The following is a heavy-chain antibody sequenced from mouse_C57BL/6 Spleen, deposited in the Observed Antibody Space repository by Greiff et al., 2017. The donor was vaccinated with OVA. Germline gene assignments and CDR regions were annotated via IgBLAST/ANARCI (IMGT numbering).Heavy chain of an antibody. D-gene: IGHD2-5*01. V-gene: IGHV5-4*01. J-gene: IGHJ3*01. CDR1: GFTFSSYA. CDR2: ISDGGSYT. CDR3: AKDSNPFAY. Sequence: EVQVVESGGGLVKPGGSLKLSCAASGFTFSSYAMSWVRQTPEKRLEWVATISDGGSYTYYPDNVKGRFTISRDNAKNNLYLQMSHLKSEDTAMYYCAKDSNPFAYWGQGTLVTVSA.